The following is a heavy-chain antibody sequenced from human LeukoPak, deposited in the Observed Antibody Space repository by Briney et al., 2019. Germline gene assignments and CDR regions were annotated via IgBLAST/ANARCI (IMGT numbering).Heavy chain of an antibody. V-gene: IGHV3-74*01. J-gene: IGHJ4*02. CDR1: TFTFSRYW. CDR3: AKGGQQLED. D-gene: IGHD6-6*01. Sequence: GGSLRLSCAASTFTFSRYWMHWVRQAPGKGLVWVSLIKSDGTSTNYADSVKGRFTISRDNSKNTLYLQMNSLRAEDTAVYYCAKGGQQLEDWGQGTLVTVSS. CDR2: IKSDGTST.